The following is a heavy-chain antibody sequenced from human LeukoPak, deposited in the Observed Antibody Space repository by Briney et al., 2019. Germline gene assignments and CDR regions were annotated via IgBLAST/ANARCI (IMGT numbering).Heavy chain of an antibody. V-gene: IGHV4-34*01. D-gene: IGHD6-13*01. CDR1: GGSFSGYY. CDR3: ARAGDSSSWYTIDY. CDR2: INHSGST. J-gene: IGHJ4*02. Sequence: PSETLSLTCAVYGGSFSGYYWSWIRQPPEKGLEWIGEINHSGSTNYNPSLKSRVTISVDTSKNQFPLKLSSVTAADTAVYYCARAGDSSSWYTIDYWGQGTLVTVSS.